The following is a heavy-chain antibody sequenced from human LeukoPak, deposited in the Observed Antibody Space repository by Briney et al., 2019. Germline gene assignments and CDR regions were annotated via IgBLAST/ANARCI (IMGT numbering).Heavy chain of an antibody. V-gene: IGHV3-74*01. D-gene: IGHD1-14*01. Sequence: GGSLRLSCEASGFTLSNYWMYWVRQAPGKGLVRVSRIDNDGSSTIYADSVRGRFTISRDNAKNTLYLQMNSLRADDTAVYYCTRRRDREGFDMWGQGTMVTVSS. CDR1: GFTLSNYW. J-gene: IGHJ3*02. CDR3: TRRRDREGFDM. CDR2: IDNDGSST.